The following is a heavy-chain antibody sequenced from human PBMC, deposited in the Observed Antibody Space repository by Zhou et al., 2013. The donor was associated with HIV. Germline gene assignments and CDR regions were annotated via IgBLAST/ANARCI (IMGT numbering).Heavy chain of an antibody. CDR3: ARGGNGWFGGGFDY. J-gene: IGHJ4*02. CDR2: IIPIFGTA. D-gene: IGHD3-10*01. V-gene: IGHV1-69*05. CDR1: GGTFSIYA. Sequence: QVQLVQSGAEVKKPGSSVKVSCKASGGTFSIYAVSWVRQAPGQGLEWMGGIIPIFGTANYAQKFQGRVTITRNSSISTAYMVLSSLRSEDTALYFCARGGNGWFGGGFDYWGQGTLVTVSS.